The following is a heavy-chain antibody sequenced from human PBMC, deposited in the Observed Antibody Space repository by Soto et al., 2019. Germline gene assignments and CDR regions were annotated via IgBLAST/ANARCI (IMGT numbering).Heavy chain of an antibody. J-gene: IGHJ4*02. CDR3: ARHSNSYGSGTYYRPFDY. CDR2: IYYGGST. V-gene: IGHV4-39*01. D-gene: IGHD3-10*01. CDR1: GGSISSSSYY. Sequence: SETLSLTCTVSGGSISSSSYYWGWIRQPPGKGLEWIASIYYGGSTYYNPSLKSRVTISVDTSKNQFSLKLSSMTAADTAVYYCARHSNSYGSGTYYRPFDYWGQGTLVTVSS.